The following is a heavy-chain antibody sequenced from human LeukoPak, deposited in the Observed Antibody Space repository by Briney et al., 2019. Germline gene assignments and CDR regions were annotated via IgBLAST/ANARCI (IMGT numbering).Heavy chain of an antibody. CDR2: INWNGGST. V-gene: IGHV3-20*04. CDR3: AREGLREYYYYYMDV. Sequence: SGGSLRLSCAASGFTFDDYGMSWVRQAPGKGLKWVSGINWNGGSTGYADSVKGRFTISRDNAKNSLYLQMNSLRAEDTALYYCAREGLREYYYYYMDVWGKGTTVTVSS. J-gene: IGHJ6*03. D-gene: IGHD4-17*01. CDR1: GFTFDDYG.